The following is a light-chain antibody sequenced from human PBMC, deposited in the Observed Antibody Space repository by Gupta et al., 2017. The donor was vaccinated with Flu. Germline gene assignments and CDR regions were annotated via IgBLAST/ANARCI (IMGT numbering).Light chain of an antibody. CDR3: QQTQSMPPT. CDR2: GAS. Sequence: ASQDIHTYLNWYQQRPGNSPKLLIYGASSLQSGVPSRFSGSGSGTRFTLTISSLQAADFATYYCQQTQSMPPTFGQGTKLDFK. V-gene: IGKV1-39*01. CDR1: QDIHTY. J-gene: IGKJ2*01.